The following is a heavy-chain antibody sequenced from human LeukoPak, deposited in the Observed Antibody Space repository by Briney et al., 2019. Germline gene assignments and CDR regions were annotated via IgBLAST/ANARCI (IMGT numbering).Heavy chain of an antibody. Sequence: SETLSLTCVVSGYSISSGYHWGWIRQPPGKGLEWIGSVYRSGTTYYDPSFKSRVTISVDTSKNQISLKVRSVTAADTAMYYCARENWVFDYWGQGILVTVSS. CDR3: ARENWVFDY. J-gene: IGHJ4*02. CDR2: VYRSGTT. D-gene: IGHD7-27*01. V-gene: IGHV4-38-2*02. CDR1: GYSISSGYH.